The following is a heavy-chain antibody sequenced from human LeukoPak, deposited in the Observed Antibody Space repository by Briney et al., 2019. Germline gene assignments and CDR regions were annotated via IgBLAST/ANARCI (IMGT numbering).Heavy chain of an antibody. CDR1: GYTFTSYA. CDR3: ARDRANWGTYDAFDI. Sequence: GASVKVSCKASGYTFTSYAISWVRQAPEQGLEWMGWISTYNGNTNYAQKLQGRVTMTTDTSTSTAYMELRSLRSDDTAVYYCARDRANWGTYDAFDIWGQGTMVTVSS. V-gene: IGHV1-18*01. J-gene: IGHJ3*02. D-gene: IGHD7-27*01. CDR2: ISTYNGNT.